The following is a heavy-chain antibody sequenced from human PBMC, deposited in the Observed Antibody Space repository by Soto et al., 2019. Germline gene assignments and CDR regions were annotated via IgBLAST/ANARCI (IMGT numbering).Heavy chain of an antibody. V-gene: IGHV3-23*01. CDR2: ISGSGGST. D-gene: IGHD3-10*01. Sequence: EVQLLESGGGLVQPGGSLRLSCAASGFTFSSYAMSWVRQAPGKGLEWVSAISGSGGSTYYADSVKGRFTISRDNSKNTLYLQMNSLRAEDTAVYYCEKPPGRYYYGSGSYYSSGWFDPCGQGTLVTVSS. CDR3: EKPPGRYYYGSGSYYSSGWFDP. J-gene: IGHJ5*02. CDR1: GFTFSSYA.